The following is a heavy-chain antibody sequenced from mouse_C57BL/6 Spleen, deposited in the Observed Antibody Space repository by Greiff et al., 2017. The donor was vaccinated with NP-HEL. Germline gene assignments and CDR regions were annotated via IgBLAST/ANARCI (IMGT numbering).Heavy chain of an antibody. CDR3: ATYDARGYFDY. D-gene: IGHD2-12*01. V-gene: IGHV1-69*01. Sequence: QVQLQQPGAELVMPGASVKLSCKASGYTFTSYWVHWVKQRPGQGLEWIGEIDPSDSYTNYNQKFKGKSTLTVDKSSSTAYMQLSSLTSEDSAVYYCATYDARGYFDYWGQGTTLTVSS. CDR1: GYTFTSYW. CDR2: IDPSDSYT. J-gene: IGHJ2*01.